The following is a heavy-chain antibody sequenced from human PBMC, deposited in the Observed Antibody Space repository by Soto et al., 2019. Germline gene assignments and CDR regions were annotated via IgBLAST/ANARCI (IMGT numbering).Heavy chain of an antibody. D-gene: IGHD3-3*01. J-gene: IGHJ5*02. CDR2: INHSGST. CDR1: GGSFSGYY. CDR3: ARGFVLGLSDFWSGYSRSHNWFDP. V-gene: IGHV4-34*01. Sequence: SQTLSLTCAVYGGSFSGYYWSWIRQPPGKGLEWIGEINHSGSTNYNPSLKSRVTISVDTSKNQFSLKLSSVTAADTAVYYCARGFVLGLSDFWSGYSRSHNWFDPWGQGTLVTVSS.